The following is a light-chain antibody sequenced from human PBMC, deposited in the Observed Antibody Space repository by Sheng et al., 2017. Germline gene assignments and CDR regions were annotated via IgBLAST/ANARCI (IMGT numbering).Light chain of an antibody. V-gene: IGKV1-12*01. CDR1: QDVTNW. CDR2: GAP. Sequence: DIQMTQSPSSVSASVGDRVTITCRASQDVTNWLAWYQLKPGKAPKLLIFGAPNLQSGVPSRFSGSGYGTDFTLTIRDIEPVDFATYFCQQANSFPLTFGGGTKVQIK. J-gene: IGKJ4*01. CDR3: QQANSFPLT.